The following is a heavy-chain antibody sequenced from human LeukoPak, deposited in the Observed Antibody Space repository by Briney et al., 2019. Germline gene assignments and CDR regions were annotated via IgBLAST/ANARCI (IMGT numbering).Heavy chain of an antibody. CDR2: ISSSSSTI. V-gene: IGHV3-48*02. D-gene: IGHD5-18*01. CDR1: GFTFSSYS. J-gene: IGHJ4*02. CDR3: AGILTRCGYYFDY. Sequence: GGSLRLSCAASGFTFSSYSMNWVRQAPGKGLEWVSYISSSSSTIYYADSVKGRFTISRDNAKNSLYLQMNSLRDEDTAVYYCAGILTRCGYYFDYWGQGTLVTVSS.